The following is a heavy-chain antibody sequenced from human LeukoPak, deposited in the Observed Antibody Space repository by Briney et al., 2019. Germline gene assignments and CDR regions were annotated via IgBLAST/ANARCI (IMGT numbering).Heavy chain of an antibody. Sequence: GGSLRLSCAASGFTFSSYSMNWVRQAPGKGREWDSSISSSSSYIYYADSVKGRFTISRDNAKNSLYLQMNSLRAEDTAVYYCARDPSPYPGSLVQRFDYWGQGTLVTVSS. CDR1: GFTFSSYS. V-gene: IGHV3-21*01. CDR3: ARDPSPYPGSLVQRFDY. CDR2: ISSSSSYI. J-gene: IGHJ4*02. D-gene: IGHD6-13*01.